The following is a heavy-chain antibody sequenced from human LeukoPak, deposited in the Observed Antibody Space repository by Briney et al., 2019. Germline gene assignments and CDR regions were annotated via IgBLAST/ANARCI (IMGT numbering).Heavy chain of an antibody. CDR1: RFSFNTYW. V-gene: IGHV3-74*01. CDR3: ARGRPHGNDY. D-gene: IGHD4-23*01. CDR2: INSDGSST. Sequence: GGSLRLSCVASRFSFNTYWMHWVRQAPGMGLVWVSRINSDGSSTSYADSVKGRFTISRDNAKNTLYLQMNSLRVEDTAVYYCARGRPHGNDYWGQGTLVTVSS. J-gene: IGHJ4*02.